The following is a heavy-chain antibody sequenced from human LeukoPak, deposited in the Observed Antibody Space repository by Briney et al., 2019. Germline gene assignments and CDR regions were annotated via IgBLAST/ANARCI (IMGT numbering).Heavy chain of an antibody. D-gene: IGHD3-22*01. CDR3: ARTRISGYLTFDY. V-gene: IGHV3-48*01. CDR1: GFTFSSYS. Sequence: PGGSLRLSCAASGFTFSSYSMNWVRQAPGKGLEWVSYITNSGNSKSYADSVKGRFTISRDNTKSSLYLQMNGLRAEDTAVYYCARTRISGYLTFDYWGQGILVTVSS. CDR2: ITNSGNSK. J-gene: IGHJ4*02.